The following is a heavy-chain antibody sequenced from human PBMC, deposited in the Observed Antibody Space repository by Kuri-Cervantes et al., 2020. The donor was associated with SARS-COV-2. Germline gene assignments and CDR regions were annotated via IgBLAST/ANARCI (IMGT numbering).Heavy chain of an antibody. V-gene: IGHV3-21*01. Sequence: GESLKISCAASGFTFSSYSMNWVRQAPGKGLEWVSSISSSRSYIYYADSVKGRFTISRDNAKNSLYLQMNSLRAEDTAVYYCATFSNLQTEFDYWGQGTLVTVSS. CDR1: GFTFSSYS. D-gene: IGHD4-11*01. CDR2: ISSSRSYI. CDR3: ATFSNLQTEFDY. J-gene: IGHJ4*02.